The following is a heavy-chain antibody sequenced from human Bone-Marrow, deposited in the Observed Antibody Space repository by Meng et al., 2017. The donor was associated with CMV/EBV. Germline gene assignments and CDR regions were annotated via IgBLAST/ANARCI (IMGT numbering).Heavy chain of an antibody. CDR3: ATREGMGHTTA. J-gene: IGHJ5*02. Sequence: GGSLRLSCAACGFTFSSYDMHWVRQATGKGLEWVSAIGTAGDTYYPGSVKGQFTISRENAKNSLYLQMNSLRAGDTAVYYCATREGMGHTTAWGQGTLVTVPS. CDR1: GFTFSSYD. CDR2: IGTAGDT. D-gene: IGHD2/OR15-2a*01. V-gene: IGHV3-13*03.